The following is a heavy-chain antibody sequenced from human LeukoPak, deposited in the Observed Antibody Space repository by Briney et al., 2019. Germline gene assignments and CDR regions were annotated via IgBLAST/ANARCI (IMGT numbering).Heavy chain of an antibody. Sequence: GALRLPLAAPGFPFTKFAMNWVPQAAGKGLEWVPAIGGSGTKTFYAESVKGRFTISRDNSNNILSLQMDSLRAEDTAMYYCAKTNYYDTTDDKPYTTHFDYWGQGALVTVSS. J-gene: IGHJ4*02. CDR2: IGGSGTKT. D-gene: IGHD3-22*01. CDR3: AKTNYYDTTDDKPYTTHFDY. V-gene: IGHV3-23*01. CDR1: GFPFTKFA.